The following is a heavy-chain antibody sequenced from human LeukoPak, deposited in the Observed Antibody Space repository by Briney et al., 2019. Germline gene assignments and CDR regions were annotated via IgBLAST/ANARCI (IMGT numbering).Heavy chain of an antibody. CDR2: INPNSGGT. Sequence: GASVKVSCKASGYTFTGYYMHWVRQAPGHRLEWMGWINPNSGGTNYAQKIQGRVTMTSDTSISTTYMELSRLRSYYTAVYYCAREDTVSEGVFDYWGQGTLVTVSS. CDR1: GYTFTGYY. J-gene: IGHJ4*02. D-gene: IGHD5/OR15-5a*01. CDR3: AREDTVSEGVFDY. V-gene: IGHV1-2*02.